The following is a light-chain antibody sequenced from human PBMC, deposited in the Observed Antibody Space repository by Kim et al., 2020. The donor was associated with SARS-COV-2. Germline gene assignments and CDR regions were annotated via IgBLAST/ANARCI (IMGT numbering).Light chain of an antibody. Sequence: GQSVTISCTGTSSDVGVYNYVSWYQQHPGKAPKLMIYEVSKWPSGVPDRFSGSKSGNTASLTVSGLQAEDEADYYCSSCAGTSIFVFGGGTQLTVL. V-gene: IGLV2-8*01. CDR3: SSCAGTSIFV. CDR1: SSDVGVYNY. CDR2: EVS. J-gene: IGLJ2*01.